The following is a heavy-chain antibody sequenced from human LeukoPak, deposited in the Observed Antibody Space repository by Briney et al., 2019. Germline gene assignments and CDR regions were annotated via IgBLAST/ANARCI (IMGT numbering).Heavy chain of an antibody. Sequence: GSLRLSCAASGFTFNSYAMRWVRQAPGKGLEWVSAISGSGGSTYYADSEKGRFTISRDNSRNTLYLQMNTLRAEDTAVYYCAKAIAAPVWYFDLWGRGTLVTVSS. D-gene: IGHD6-13*01. CDR2: ISGSGGST. V-gene: IGHV3-23*01. J-gene: IGHJ2*01. CDR3: AKAIAAPVWYFDL. CDR1: GFTFNSYA.